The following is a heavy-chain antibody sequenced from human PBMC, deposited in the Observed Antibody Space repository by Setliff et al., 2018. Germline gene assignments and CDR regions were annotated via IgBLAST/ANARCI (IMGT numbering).Heavy chain of an antibody. J-gene: IGHJ6*02. CDR1: GFTFSSYW. CDR2: INSDGSTT. D-gene: IGHD3-3*01. V-gene: IGHV3-74*01. Sequence: PGGSLRLSCAASGFTFSSYWMHWVRQAPGRGLVWVSRINSDGSTTNYADSVKGRFTISRDNAKNSLYLQMNSLRAEDTAVYYCARESYNFWSGYYDYYYYYGMDVWGQGTTVTVSS. CDR3: ARESYNFWSGYYDYYYYYGMDV.